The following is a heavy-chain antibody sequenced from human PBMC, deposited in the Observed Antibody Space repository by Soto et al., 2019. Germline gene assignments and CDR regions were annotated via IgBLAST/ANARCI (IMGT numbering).Heavy chain of an antibody. CDR2: ISSGGTTI. D-gene: IGHD6-19*01. Sequence: VQLVESGGGLVQPGGSLRLSCAAPGLSFSVYSMNWVRQAPGKGLEWVSYISSGGTTIYYADSVKGRFTISRDNAKNSLYLQMNSLRDEDTAVYYCARDLGLYSSGRGGYWGQGTLVTVSS. CDR3: ARDLGLYSSGRGGY. J-gene: IGHJ4*02. CDR1: GLSFSVYS. V-gene: IGHV3-48*02.